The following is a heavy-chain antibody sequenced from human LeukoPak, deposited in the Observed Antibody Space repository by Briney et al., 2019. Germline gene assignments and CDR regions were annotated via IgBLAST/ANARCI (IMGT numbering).Heavy chain of an antibody. J-gene: IGHJ5*02. CDR1: GGSISSSSYY. CDR2: IYYSGST. D-gene: IGHD3-10*01. Sequence: SETLSLTCTVSGGSISSSSYYWGWIRQPPGKGLEWIGSIYYSGSTYYNPSLKSRVTISVDTSKNQFSLKLSSVTAADTAVYYCARLGGRLLWFGEFTPDNWFDPWGQGTLVTVSS. CDR3: ARLGGRLLWFGEFTPDNWFDP. V-gene: IGHV4-39*01.